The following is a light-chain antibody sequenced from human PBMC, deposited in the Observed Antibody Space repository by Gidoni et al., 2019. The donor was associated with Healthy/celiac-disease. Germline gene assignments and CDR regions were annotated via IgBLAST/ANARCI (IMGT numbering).Light chain of an antibody. V-gene: IGLV1-47*02. CDR2: INN. J-gene: IGLJ2*01. CDR3: AAWDDSLSGPV. Sequence: QSVLTQPPSASGTPGPRVTISCSGSSSNIGSNYVYWYQQLPGTAPKLLIYINNQRPSGVPDRFSGSKSGTSASLAISGLRSEDEADYYCAAWDDSLSGPVFGGGTKLTVL. CDR1: SSNIGSNY.